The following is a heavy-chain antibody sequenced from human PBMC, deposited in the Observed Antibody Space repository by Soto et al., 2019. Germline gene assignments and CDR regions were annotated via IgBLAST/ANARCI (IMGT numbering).Heavy chain of an antibody. J-gene: IGHJ6*02. Sequence: ETLSLTWPVSGGSIRSSSYYWAWLLQPPGNGLAWIGSIYYSGSTYYNPSLKSRVTISVDTSKNQFSLKLSSVTAADTAVYYCARESLIPAAHYYYYGMDVWGQGNTVNAS. CDR1: GGSIRSSSYY. V-gene: IGHV4-39*02. D-gene: IGHD2-2*01. CDR3: ARESLIPAAHYYYYGMDV. CDR2: IYYSGST.